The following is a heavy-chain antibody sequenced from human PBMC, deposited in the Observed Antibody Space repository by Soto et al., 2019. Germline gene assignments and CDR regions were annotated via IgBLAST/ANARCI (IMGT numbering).Heavy chain of an antibody. CDR3: ACGGEKGYSWNYGGGYNCFDP. CDR2: IYYSGSP. Sequence: QVQLQESGPGLVKPSQTLSLTCTVSGGSISSGDYYWSWIRQPPGKGLEWIGYIYYSGSPYYNPSLMLRVTIQVVMSKALFSLKLPDVTPSDTAVYYCACGGEKGYSWNYGGGYNCFDPWGQGTLVTVSS. J-gene: IGHJ5*02. V-gene: IGHV4-30-4*01. D-gene: IGHD1-7*01. CDR1: GGSISSGDYY.